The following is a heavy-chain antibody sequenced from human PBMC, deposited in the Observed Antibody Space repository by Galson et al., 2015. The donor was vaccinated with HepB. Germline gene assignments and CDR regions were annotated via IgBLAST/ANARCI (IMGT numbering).Heavy chain of an antibody. V-gene: IGHV2-5*01. CDR1: GFSLRTGGVG. CDR2: IYWNDDK. J-gene: IGHJ4*02. D-gene: IGHD5-24*01. Sequence: PALVKPTQTLTLTCTFSGFSLRTGGVGVGWIRQPPGKALEWLALIYWNDDKRYSPSLKSRLTITKDTSKNQVVLTMTNMDPVDTATYYCAHAQGYNLGPGHPRYFGYWGQGTLVTVSS. CDR3: AHAQGYNLGPGHPRYFGY.